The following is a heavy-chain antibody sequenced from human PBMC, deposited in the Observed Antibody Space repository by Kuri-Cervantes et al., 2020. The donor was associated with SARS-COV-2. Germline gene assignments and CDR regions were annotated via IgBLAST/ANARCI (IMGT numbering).Heavy chain of an antibody. CDR2: ISAYNGNT. D-gene: IGHD5-12*01. CDR3: ARDDGYDPHYYYYYVMDV. J-gene: IGHJ6*02. CDR1: GYTFTSYG. Sequence: ASVKVSCKASGYTFTSYGISWVRQAPGQGLEWMGWISAYNGNTNYAQKLQGRVTMTTDTSTSTAYMELRSLRSDDTAVYYRARDDGYDPHYYYYYVMDVWGQGTTVTVSS. V-gene: IGHV1-18*01.